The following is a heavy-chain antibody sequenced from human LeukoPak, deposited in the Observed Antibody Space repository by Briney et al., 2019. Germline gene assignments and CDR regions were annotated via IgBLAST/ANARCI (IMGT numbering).Heavy chain of an antibody. CDR3: AKGAVFRYFGWLFNYFDY. Sequence: GGSLRLSCAASGFTFSSYAMSWVRQAPGKGLEWVSGISGSGAGTYYADSVKGRFTISRDNSKTTLYLQMDSLRADDTAVYYCAKGAVFRYFGWLFNYFDYWGQGTLVTVSS. J-gene: IGHJ4*02. CDR1: GFTFSSYA. V-gene: IGHV3-23*01. D-gene: IGHD3-9*01. CDR2: ISGSGAGT.